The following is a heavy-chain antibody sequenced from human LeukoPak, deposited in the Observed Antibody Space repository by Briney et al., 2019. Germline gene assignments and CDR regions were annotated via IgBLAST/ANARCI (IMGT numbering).Heavy chain of an antibody. CDR2: ISSSGSTI. CDR3: ARAVSTSGWYGGGY. Sequence: GGSLRLSCAASGFTFSSYEMNWVRQAPGKGLEWVSYISSSGSTIYYADSVKGRFTISRDNAKNSLYLQMNSLRAEDTAVYYCARAVSTSGWYGGGYWGQGTLVTVSS. V-gene: IGHV3-48*03. CDR1: GFTFSSYE. J-gene: IGHJ4*02. D-gene: IGHD6-19*01.